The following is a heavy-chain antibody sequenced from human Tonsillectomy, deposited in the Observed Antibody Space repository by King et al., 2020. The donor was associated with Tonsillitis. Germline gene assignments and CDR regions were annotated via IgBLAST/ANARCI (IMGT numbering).Heavy chain of an antibody. CDR3: ARGSWIGIYYFDF. CDR2: IYYSGST. Sequence: QLQESGPGLVKPSETPSLTCTVSGGSISSSSYYWGWIRQPPGKGLGWIGSIYYSGSTYYTPSLKSRVTMSVDTSNNQFSLKLNSVTAADTAVYYCARGSWIGIYYFDFWGQGTLVTVSS. J-gene: IGHJ4*02. CDR1: GGSISSSSYY. V-gene: IGHV4-39*01. D-gene: IGHD2-2*03.